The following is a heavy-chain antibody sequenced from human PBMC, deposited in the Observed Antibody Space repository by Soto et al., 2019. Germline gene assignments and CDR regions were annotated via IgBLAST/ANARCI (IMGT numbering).Heavy chain of an antibody. Sequence: HGESLKISCKGSGYNFNNHWIGWVHQMPGKGLEWMAIIYPGDSDTRYNSSFQGQVIISADKSISTAYLQLSSLKASDTAIYYCARYADPSTGWFGYWGQGTPVTVSS. CDR3: ARYADPSTGWFGY. D-gene: IGHD2-8*02. V-gene: IGHV5-51*07. CDR1: GYNFNNHW. J-gene: IGHJ5*01. CDR2: IYPGDSDT.